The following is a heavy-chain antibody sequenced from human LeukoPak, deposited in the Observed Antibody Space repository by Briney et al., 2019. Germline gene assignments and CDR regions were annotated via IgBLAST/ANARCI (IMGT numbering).Heavy chain of an antibody. Sequence: SETLSLTCTVSGDSLSTGGYYWAWIRPHRERGLEWIGYIYYSGSTHYNPSLQSRVTISVDTSKNQFSLNLNSVTAEDTAVYYCTTDISAVLYWGQGTLVTVSS. J-gene: IGHJ4*02. V-gene: IGHV4-31*03. CDR1: GDSLSTGGYY. CDR2: IYYSGST. CDR3: TTDISAVLY. D-gene: IGHD1-14*01.